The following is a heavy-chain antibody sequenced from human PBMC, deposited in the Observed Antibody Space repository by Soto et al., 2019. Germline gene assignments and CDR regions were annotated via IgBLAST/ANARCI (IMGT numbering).Heavy chain of an antibody. CDR3: ARGTIVARQHLDY. Sequence: QVQLVGSGGGVVQPGKSLRLSCAASGFTFSSYAMRWARQAPGKGLEWVTAISIRGGDEYYAESVRGRFTISRDDSKNTLYLQMDSLRVEDTAVYYCARGTIVARQHLDYWGQGTLVTVSS. CDR2: ISIRGGDE. CDR1: GFTFSSYA. D-gene: IGHD6-6*01. V-gene: IGHV3-30*03. J-gene: IGHJ4*02.